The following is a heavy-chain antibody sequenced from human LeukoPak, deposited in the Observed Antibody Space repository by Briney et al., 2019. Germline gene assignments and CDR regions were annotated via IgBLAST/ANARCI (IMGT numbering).Heavy chain of an antibody. CDR1: GFSINNYW. CDR2: IKKEGSER. CDR3: ARENIVVVPAATDY. D-gene: IGHD2-2*01. J-gene: IGHJ4*02. V-gene: IGHV3-7*01. Sequence: GGTLRLSCAASGFSINNYWMNWVRQAPGKGLEWVASIKKEGSERYYVDSVKGRFTISRDNTKNSLYLQMNTLRAEDTSVYYCARENIVVVPAATDYWGQGTLVTVSS.